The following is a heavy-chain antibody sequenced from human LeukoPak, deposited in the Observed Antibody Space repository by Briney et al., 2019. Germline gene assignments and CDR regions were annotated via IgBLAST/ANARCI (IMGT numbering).Heavy chain of an antibody. CDR1: GYTFTNYG. Sequence: LRASVKVSCKASGYTFTNYGISWVRQAPGQGLEWMGWISAYNGNTNYAQKLQGRVTMTTDTSTSTAYMELRSLRSDDTAVYYCARDGRHRYYYDSSGFYGSWFDPWGQGTLVTVSS. CDR3: ARDGRHRYYYDSSGFYGSWFDP. J-gene: IGHJ5*02. D-gene: IGHD3-22*01. V-gene: IGHV1-18*01. CDR2: ISAYNGNT.